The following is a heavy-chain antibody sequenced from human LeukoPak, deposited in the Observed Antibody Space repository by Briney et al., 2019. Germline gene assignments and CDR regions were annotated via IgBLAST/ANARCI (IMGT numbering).Heavy chain of an antibody. CDR2: ISGGGVNT. V-gene: IGHV3-23*01. CDR3: AKTLGYSGYFSP. Sequence: GSLRLSCAASGFTFNSYAMTWVRQAPGKGLEWVSAISGGGVNTYYADSVKGRFTISRDNSKNMLYLQMNSLRAEDTAVYYCAKTLGYSGYFSPWGQGTLVTVSS. D-gene: IGHD3-22*01. J-gene: IGHJ5*02. CDR1: GFTFNSYA.